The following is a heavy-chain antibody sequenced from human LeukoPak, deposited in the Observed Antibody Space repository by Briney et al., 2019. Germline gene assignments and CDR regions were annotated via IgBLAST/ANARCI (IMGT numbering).Heavy chain of an antibody. D-gene: IGHD2-2*02. CDR1: GFPFSTYW. Sequence: PGGSLRLSCAASGFPFSTYWMSWVRQAPGKGLEWVANIKQDGSEKYYVDSVKGRFTISRDNAKNSLYLQMNSLRVEDTAVYYCATNSGGYCSTTNCYTGRFDFWGQGTLVTASS. CDR2: IKQDGSEK. J-gene: IGHJ4*02. CDR3: ATNSGGYCSTTNCYTGRFDF. V-gene: IGHV3-7*01.